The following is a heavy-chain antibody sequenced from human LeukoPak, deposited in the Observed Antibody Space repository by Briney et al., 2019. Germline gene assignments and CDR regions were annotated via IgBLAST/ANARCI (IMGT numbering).Heavy chain of an antibody. V-gene: IGHV3-74*01. CDR1: GFTFSNYW. CDR3: ARVPLDCSSTSCYDGLYYYYGMDV. CDR2: INTYGSTT. J-gene: IGHJ6*02. D-gene: IGHD2-2*01. Sequence: PGGSLRLSCAASGFTFSNYWMHWVRQAPGKGLVWVSRINTYGSTTAYADSVKGRFTISRDNAKNSLYLQMNSLRAEDTAVYYCARVPLDCSSTSCYDGLYYYYGMDVWGQGTTVTVSS.